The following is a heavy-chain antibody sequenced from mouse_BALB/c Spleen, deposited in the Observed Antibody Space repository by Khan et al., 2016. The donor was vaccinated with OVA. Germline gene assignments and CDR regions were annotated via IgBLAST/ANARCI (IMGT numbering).Heavy chain of an antibody. J-gene: IGHJ3*01. CDR2: INPSNGYT. Sequence: QVQLQQSGAELARPGASVKMSCKASGYTFTSYTIHWIKLRPGQGLEWIGYINPSNGYTNYNQKFKDKATLTADKSSTTAYMQLSSLTSDDSAVYNCVRDGAYYGYDGWFAYWGQGTLVTVSA. CDR3: VRDGAYYGYDGWFAY. V-gene: IGHV1-4*01. CDR1: GYTFTSYT. D-gene: IGHD2-14*01.